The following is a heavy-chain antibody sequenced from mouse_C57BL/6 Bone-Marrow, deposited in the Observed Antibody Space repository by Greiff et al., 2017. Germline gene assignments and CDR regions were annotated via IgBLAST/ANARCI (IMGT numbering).Heavy chain of an antibody. CDR1: GYTFTSYW. Sequence: QVQLQQPGAELVKPGASVKLSCKASGYTFTSYWLHWVKQRPGHGLEWIGWIHPNSGRTNYNAKFKSKATLTVDKSSRTAYMQLSSLTSEDSAVYDCARSGSSCLDYWGQGTTLTVSS. CDR3: ARSGSSCLDY. V-gene: IGHV1-64*01. D-gene: IGHD1-1*01. J-gene: IGHJ2*01. CDR2: IHPNSGRT.